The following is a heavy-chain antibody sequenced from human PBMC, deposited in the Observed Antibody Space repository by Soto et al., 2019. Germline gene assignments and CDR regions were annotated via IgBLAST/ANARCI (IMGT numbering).Heavy chain of an antibody. CDR3: ALSMIRGYSFFFDT. D-gene: IGHD3-10*01. J-gene: IGHJ4*02. CDR2: MNPNSGNT. CDR1: GYTFTSYD. Sequence: QVKLVQPGAEVRKPGASVKVSCKTSGYTFTSYDINWVRQVPGQGLEWMGWMNPNSGNTGYAPKFQGRVTMTSDTSTSTAYMDLSDLKSEDTAVYYCALSMIRGYSFFFDTWGQGALVTVSS. V-gene: IGHV1-8*01.